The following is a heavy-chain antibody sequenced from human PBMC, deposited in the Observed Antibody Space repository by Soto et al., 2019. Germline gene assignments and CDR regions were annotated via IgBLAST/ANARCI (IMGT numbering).Heavy chain of an antibody. J-gene: IGHJ4*02. V-gene: IGHV4-39*01. D-gene: IGHD3-3*01. CDR2: IYYRGNT. Sequence: QLQESGPGLVKPSETLSLTCSVSGDSINSDKYSWGWIRQPPGKGLEWIGSIYYRGNTYYNPSIQTQVTISVDKTKSQFSVRRQSVPAAASAVYFCARLEGLATISYYFDFWGQGAQVTVSS. CDR1: GDSINSDKYS. CDR3: ARLEGLATISYYFDF.